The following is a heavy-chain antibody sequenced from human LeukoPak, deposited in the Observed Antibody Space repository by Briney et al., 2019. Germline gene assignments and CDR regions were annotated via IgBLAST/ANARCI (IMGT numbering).Heavy chain of an antibody. CDR1: GGSISSSSYY. V-gene: IGHV4-39*01. CDR3: ARHIYSGTDGDAFDI. J-gene: IGHJ3*02. CDR2: IYYSGRT. Sequence: SETLSLTCTVSGGSISSSSYYWGWIRQPPGEGLEWIGTIYYSGRTYYNPSLKSRVTTSVYTSKNQFSLRLSSVSAADTAVYYCARHIYSGTDGDAFDIWGQGTMVTVSS. D-gene: IGHD1-26*01.